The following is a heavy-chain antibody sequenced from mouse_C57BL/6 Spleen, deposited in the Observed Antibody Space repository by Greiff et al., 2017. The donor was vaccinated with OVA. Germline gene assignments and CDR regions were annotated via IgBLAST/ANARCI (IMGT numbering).Heavy chain of an antibody. V-gene: IGHV1-69*01. CDR1: GYTFTSYW. CDR3: ARFTTVVAHFDY. CDR2: IDPSDSYT. D-gene: IGHD1-1*01. J-gene: IGHJ2*01. Sequence: QVQLQQSGAELVMPGASVKLSCKASGYTFTSYWMHWVKQRPGQGLEWIGEIDPSDSYTNYNQKFKGKSTLTVDKSSSTAYMQLSSLTSEDSAVYYCARFTTVVAHFDYWGQGTTLTVSS.